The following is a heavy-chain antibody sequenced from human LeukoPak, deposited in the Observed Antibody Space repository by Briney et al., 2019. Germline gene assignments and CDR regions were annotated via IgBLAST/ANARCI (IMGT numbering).Heavy chain of an antibody. CDR2: IWSDGTNK. CDR3: ARDHGSSGWYLDALDT. D-gene: IGHD6-19*01. J-gene: IGHJ3*02. CDR1: GFTFSSYG. V-gene: IGHV3-33*01. Sequence: GRSLRLSCATSGFTFSSYGMHWVRQAPGKGLEWVAVIWSDGTNKYYVDSVKGRFTISRDNSKNTLYLQMNSLRAEDTAVYYCARDHGSSGWYLDALDTWGQGTMVTVSS.